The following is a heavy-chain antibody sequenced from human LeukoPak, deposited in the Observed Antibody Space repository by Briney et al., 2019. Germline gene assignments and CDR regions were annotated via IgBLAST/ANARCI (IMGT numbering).Heavy chain of an antibody. V-gene: IGHV4-34*12. Sequence: SETLSLTSAVYGGSFSSFYWSWIRQPPGKGLEWIGEIIHSGSTNSNPSLKSRVTISVATSKNQFSLKLSSVTAADTAVYYCARWGRKMDYGGKVLDYWGQGTLVTVSS. CDR2: IIHSGST. CDR3: ARWGRKMDYGGKVLDY. CDR1: GGSFSSFY. D-gene: IGHD4-23*01. J-gene: IGHJ4*02.